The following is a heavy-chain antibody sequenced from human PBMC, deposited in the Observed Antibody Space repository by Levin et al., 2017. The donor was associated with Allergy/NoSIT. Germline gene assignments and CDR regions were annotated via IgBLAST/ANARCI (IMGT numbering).Heavy chain of an antibody. D-gene: IGHD4-23*01. Sequence: PGGSLRLSCAASGFTFDDYAMHWVRQAPGKGLEWVSGISWNSGSIGYADSVKGRFTISRDNAKNSLYLQMNSLRAEDTALYYCAKDMENGNPRAEYYYDCYGMDVWGQGTTVTVSS. CDR2: ISWNSGSI. V-gene: IGHV3-9*01. J-gene: IGHJ6*02. CDR3: AKDMENGNPRAEYYYDCYGMDV. CDR1: GFTFDDYA.